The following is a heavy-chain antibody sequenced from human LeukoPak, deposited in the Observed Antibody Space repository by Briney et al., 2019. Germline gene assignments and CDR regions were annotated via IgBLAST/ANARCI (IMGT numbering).Heavy chain of an antibody. J-gene: IGHJ6*02. CDR3: AKLEGWLVYYGMDV. D-gene: IGHD6-19*01. CDR1: GYTFTSYY. Sequence: ASVKVSCKASGYTFTSYYMHWVRQAPGQGLEWMGRIIPLLGLANYAQKFQGRVTISADRSTSTAYMELSSLTSEDTAVYYCAKLEGWLVYYGMDVWGQGTTVIVSS. CDR2: IIPLLGLA. V-gene: IGHV1-69*02.